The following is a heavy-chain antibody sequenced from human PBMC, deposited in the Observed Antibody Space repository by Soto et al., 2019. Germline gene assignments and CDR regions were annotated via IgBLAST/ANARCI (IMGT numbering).Heavy chain of an antibody. D-gene: IGHD3-10*01. CDR3: APTATSEPHWEIFNY. Sequence: QITLKESGPTLGNPTQTLPLSCIVSRFSLMTNGVGGGWFRQPPGKTLEWLALIYRVDDKRYRPSLQSRGTINKDSSKTQEVLTLTNLDPVDTATYYCAPTATSEPHWEIFNYWGQGTLVTVS. CDR1: RFSLMTNGVG. J-gene: IGHJ4*02. CDR2: IYRVDDK. V-gene: IGHV2-5*02.